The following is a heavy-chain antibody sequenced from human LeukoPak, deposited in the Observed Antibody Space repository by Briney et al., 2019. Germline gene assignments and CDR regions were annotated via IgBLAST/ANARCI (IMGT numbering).Heavy chain of an antibody. CDR2: MNPNSGNT. CDR1: GYTFTSYD. D-gene: IGHD1-26*01. V-gene: IGHV1-8*03. J-gene: IGHJ3*02. Sequence: ASVKVSCKASGYTFTSYDINWVRQATGQGLEWMGCMNPNSGNTGYAQKFQGRVTITRNTSISTAYMELSSLRSEDTAVYYCASVGATNAGDAFDIWGQGTMVTVSS. CDR3: ASVGATNAGDAFDI.